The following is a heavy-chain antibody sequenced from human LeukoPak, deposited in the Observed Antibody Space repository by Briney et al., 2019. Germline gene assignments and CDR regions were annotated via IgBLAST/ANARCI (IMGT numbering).Heavy chain of an antibody. CDR1: GFTLSNAW. CDR2: IGISTSMI. CDR3: ARDWGYAFDI. Sequence: GGSLRLSCAASGFTLSNAWMNWVHQAPGKGLEWVSYIGISTSMIYYADSVKGRFTISRDNAKNSLYLQMNSLRAEDTAVYYCARDWGYAFDIWGQGTMVTVSS. V-gene: IGHV3-48*01. J-gene: IGHJ3*02. D-gene: IGHD3-16*01.